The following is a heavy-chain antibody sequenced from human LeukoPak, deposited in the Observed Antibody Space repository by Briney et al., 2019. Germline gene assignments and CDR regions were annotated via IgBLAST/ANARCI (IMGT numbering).Heavy chain of an antibody. CDR2: ISWNSGNI. CDR1: GVSFDDYG. J-gene: IGHJ4*02. Sequence: PGGSLRLSCVASGVSFDDYGMFWVRQTPGKGLEWVSGISWNSGNIGYADSVKGRFTVSRYNGKNSLYLQMNSLRVEDTAFYYCAKDRYFYDSGRKASWGRGTLVTVSS. V-gene: IGHV3-9*01. D-gene: IGHD3-22*01. CDR3: AKDRYFYDSGRKAS.